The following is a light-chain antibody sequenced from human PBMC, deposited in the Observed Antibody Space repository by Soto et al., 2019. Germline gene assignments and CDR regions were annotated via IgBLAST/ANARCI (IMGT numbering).Light chain of an antibody. Sequence: QAVVTQPASVSGSPGQSITISCTGTSSDVGSYNLVSWYQQHPGKAPKLMIYEGSKRPSGVSNRFSGSKSGNTASLTISGLQAEDEADYYCCSYAGSSTSLDVVFGGGTKLTVL. CDR3: CSYAGSSTSLDVV. CDR2: EGS. V-gene: IGLV2-23*01. J-gene: IGLJ2*01. CDR1: SSDVGSYNL.